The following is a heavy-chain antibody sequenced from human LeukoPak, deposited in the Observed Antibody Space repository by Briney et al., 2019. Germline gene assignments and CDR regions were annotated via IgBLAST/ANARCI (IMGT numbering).Heavy chain of an antibody. V-gene: IGHV4-39*01. J-gene: IGHJ5*02. D-gene: IGHD1-26*01. CDR1: GGSISSSSYY. CDR2: IHYSGNT. CDR3: ARGSGSYYRSWFDP. Sequence: SETLSLTCTVSGGSISSSSYYWGWIRQPPGKWLEWIGSIHYSGNTYYNPSLQSRVTISVDTSKNQFSLKLTPGTAADTAVYYCARGSGSYYRSWFDPWGQGTPVTVSS.